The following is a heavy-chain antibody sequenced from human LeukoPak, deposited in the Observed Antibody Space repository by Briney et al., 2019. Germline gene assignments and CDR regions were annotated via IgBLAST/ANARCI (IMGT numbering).Heavy chain of an antibody. CDR1: GFTFDDYG. D-gene: IGHD1-26*01. CDR2: INWNGGST. V-gene: IGHV3-20*01. CDR3: ARVAGGGGSYYPFDY. Sequence: PGGSLRLSCAASGFTFDDYGMSWVRQAPGKGLEWVSGINWNGGSTGYADSVKGRFTISRDNAKNSLYLQMNSLRAEDTALYHCARVAGGGGSYYPFDYWGQGTLVTVSS. J-gene: IGHJ4*02.